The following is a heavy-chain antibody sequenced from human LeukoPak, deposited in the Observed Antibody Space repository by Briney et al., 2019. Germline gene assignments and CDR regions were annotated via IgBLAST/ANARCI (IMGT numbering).Heavy chain of an antibody. V-gene: IGHV4-34*01. CDR2: INHSGST. J-gene: IGHJ4*02. CDR3: ASGGSYCSSTSCYPRDY. CDR1: GVTFSDAW. D-gene: IGHD2-2*01. Sequence: LSCALSGVTFSDAWMTWVRQAPGKGLEWIGEINHSGSTNYNPSLKSRVTISVDTSKNQFSLKLSSVTAADTAVYYCASGGSYCSSTSCYPRDYWGQGTLVTVSS.